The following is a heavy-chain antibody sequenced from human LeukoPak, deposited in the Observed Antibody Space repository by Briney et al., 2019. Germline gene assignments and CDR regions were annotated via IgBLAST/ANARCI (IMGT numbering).Heavy chain of an antibody. CDR2: ISSSSSYI. D-gene: IGHD2-21*02. V-gene: IGHV3-21*01. Sequence: GSLRLSCAASGFTFSSYSMNWVRQAPGKGLEWVSSISSSSSYIYYPDSVKGRFTISRDNAKNSLYLQMNSLRAEDTAVYYCARVYCGGDCYSYDAFDIWGQGTMVTVSS. CDR1: GFTFSSYS. J-gene: IGHJ3*02. CDR3: ARVYCGGDCYSYDAFDI.